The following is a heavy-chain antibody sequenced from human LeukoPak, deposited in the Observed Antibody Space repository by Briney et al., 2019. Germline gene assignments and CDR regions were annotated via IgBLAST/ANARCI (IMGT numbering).Heavy chain of an antibody. CDR1: GFTFDDYG. Sequence: GGSLRLSCAASGFTFDDYGMSWVRQAPGKGLEWVSGITWNGDSPGYADSVKGRFTISRDNAKNSLYLQMNSLRAEDTALYHCARWSSIKVAATENYWGQGTLVTVSS. CDR2: ITWNGDSP. J-gene: IGHJ4*02. D-gene: IGHD6-19*01. CDR3: ARWSSIKVAATENY. V-gene: IGHV3-20*01.